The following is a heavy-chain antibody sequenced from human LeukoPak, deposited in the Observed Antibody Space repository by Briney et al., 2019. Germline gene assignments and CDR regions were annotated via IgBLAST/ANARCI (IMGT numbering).Heavy chain of an antibody. CDR2: ISWNSGSI. Sequence: GGSLRLSCAASGFTFDDYAMHWVRQAPGKGLEWVSGISWNSGSIGYADSVKGRFTISRDNAKNSLYLQMNSLRAEDTALYYCAKVGGYCSSTSCYFDYWGQGTLVTVSS. V-gene: IGHV3-9*01. CDR3: AKVGGYCSSTSCYFDY. D-gene: IGHD2-2*01. J-gene: IGHJ4*02. CDR1: GFTFDDYA.